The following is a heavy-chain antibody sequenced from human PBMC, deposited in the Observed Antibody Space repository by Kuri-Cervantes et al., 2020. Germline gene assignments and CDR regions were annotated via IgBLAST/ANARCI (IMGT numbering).Heavy chain of an antibody. CDR1: GFTVSSNY. V-gene: IGHV3-53*01. CDR3: ARGPRVVVVPAADSWFDP. Sequence: GGSLRLSCAASGFTVSSNYMSWVRQAPGKGLERVSVIYSGGSTYYADSVKGRFTISRDNSKNTLYLQMNSLRAEDTAVYYCARGPRVVVVPAADSWFDPWGQGTLVTVSS. J-gene: IGHJ5*02. CDR2: IYSGGST. D-gene: IGHD2-2*01.